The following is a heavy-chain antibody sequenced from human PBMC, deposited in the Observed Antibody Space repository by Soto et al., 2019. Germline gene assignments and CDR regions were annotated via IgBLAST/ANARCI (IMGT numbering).Heavy chain of an antibody. CDR3: TTDKMITFGGVIVPNWFDP. Sequence: VGSLRLSCAASRFTFSNSWMSWFRQAPVNGLEWVGLIKSKTDDGTTDYAAPVKGRFTISRDDSKNTLYLQMNSLKTEDTDVYYCTTDKMITFGGVIVPNWFDPWGQGTLVTVSS. CDR2: IKSKTDDGTT. V-gene: IGHV3-15*01. D-gene: IGHD3-16*02. CDR1: RFTFSNSW. J-gene: IGHJ5*02.